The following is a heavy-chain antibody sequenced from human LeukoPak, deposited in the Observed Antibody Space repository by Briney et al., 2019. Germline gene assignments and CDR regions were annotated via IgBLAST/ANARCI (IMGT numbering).Heavy chain of an antibody. J-gene: IGHJ6*03. Sequence: GESLKISCKGSGYSFTSYWIGWVRQMPGKGLEWMGIIDPGDSDTRYSPSFQGQVTISADKSISTAYLQWSSLKASDTAMYYCARHGCSSTSCYDDYYYYMDVWGKGTTVTVS. CDR1: GYSFTSYW. CDR2: IDPGDSDT. V-gene: IGHV5-51*01. CDR3: ARHGCSSTSCYDDYYYYMDV. D-gene: IGHD2-2*01.